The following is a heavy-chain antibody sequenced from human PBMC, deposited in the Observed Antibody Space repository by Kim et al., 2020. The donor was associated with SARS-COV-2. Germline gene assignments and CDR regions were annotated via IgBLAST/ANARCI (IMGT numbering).Heavy chain of an antibody. Sequence: GGSLRLSCAASGFTFSDYYMSWIRQAPGKGLEWVSYISTSSSYTNYADSVKGRFAISRDNAKNSLYLQMNSLRAEDTAVYYCASGLTSRDAFDIWGQGTLVTVSS. CDR3: ASGLTSRDAFDI. D-gene: IGHD3-9*01. CDR1: GFTFSDYY. CDR2: ISTSSSYT. J-gene: IGHJ3*02. V-gene: IGHV3-11*06.